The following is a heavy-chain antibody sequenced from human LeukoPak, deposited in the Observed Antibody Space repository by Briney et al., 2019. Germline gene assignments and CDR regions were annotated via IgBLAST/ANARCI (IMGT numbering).Heavy chain of an antibody. CDR1: GFTVSSNY. D-gene: IGHD6-19*01. J-gene: IGHJ4*02. V-gene: IGHV3-53*01. Sequence: AGGSLRLSCAASGFTVSSNYMSWVRQAPGKGLEWVSVIYSGGSTYYADSVKGRFTISRDNSKNTLYLQMNSLRAEDTAVYYCARAAEQWLLTFDYRGQGTLVTVSS. CDR2: IYSGGST. CDR3: ARAAEQWLLTFDY.